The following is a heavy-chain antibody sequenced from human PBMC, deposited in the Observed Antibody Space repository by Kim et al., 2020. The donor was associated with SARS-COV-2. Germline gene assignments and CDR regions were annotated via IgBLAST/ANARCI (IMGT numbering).Heavy chain of an antibody. Sequence: SETLSLTCTVSGGSISSSSYYWGWIRQPPGKGLEWIGSIYYSGSTYYNPSLKSRVTISVDTSKNQFSLKLSSVTAADTAVYYCARDNYYYGSGSYYRLNYYYGMDVWGQGTTVTVSS. CDR3: ARDNYYYGSGSYYRLNYYYGMDV. CDR2: IYYSGST. D-gene: IGHD3-10*01. V-gene: IGHV4-39*07. CDR1: GGSISSSSYY. J-gene: IGHJ6*02.